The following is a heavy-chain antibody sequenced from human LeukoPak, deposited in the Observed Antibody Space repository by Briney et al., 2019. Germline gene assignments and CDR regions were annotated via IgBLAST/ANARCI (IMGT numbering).Heavy chain of an antibody. V-gene: IGHV5-51*01. CDR2: IF. D-gene: IGHD6-13*01. CDR1: GHSFINYW. Sequence: GESLKISCKGPGHSFINYWIAWVRQMPGKGLEWIGIIFSPSFQGQVTISADMSIDTAYLQWSSLGASDTAMYYCARIAGTWYGGSWGQGTLVFVSS. J-gene: IGHJ4*02. CDR3: ARIAGTWYGGS.